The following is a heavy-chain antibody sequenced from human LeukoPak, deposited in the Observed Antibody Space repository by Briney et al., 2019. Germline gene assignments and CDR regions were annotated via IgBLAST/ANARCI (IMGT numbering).Heavy chain of an antibody. CDR3: ARKYGSGSYSLDY. Sequence: PGASLRLSCAASGFTFSSYAMSRVRQAPGKGLEWVSYISSSSSYTNYADSVKGRFTISRDNAKNSLYLQMNSLRAEDTAVYYCARKYGSGSYSLDYWGQGTLVTVSS. CDR1: GFTFSSYA. CDR2: ISSSSSYT. D-gene: IGHD3-10*01. V-gene: IGHV3-21*05. J-gene: IGHJ4*02.